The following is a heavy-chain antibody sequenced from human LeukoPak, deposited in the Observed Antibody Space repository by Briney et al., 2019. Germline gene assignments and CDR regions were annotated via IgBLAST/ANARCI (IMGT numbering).Heavy chain of an antibody. D-gene: IGHD3-10*01. Sequence: PGGSLRLSCTASGFTFGDYVMTWVRQAPGKGLEWVGFIRSKHYGGTTEYAASVKGRFTISRDDYKSIAYLQMNSLKTEDTALYYCAREVSGHWGQGTLVTVSS. CDR1: GFTFGDYV. CDR2: IRSKHYGGTT. CDR3: AREVSGH. V-gene: IGHV3-49*04. J-gene: IGHJ4*02.